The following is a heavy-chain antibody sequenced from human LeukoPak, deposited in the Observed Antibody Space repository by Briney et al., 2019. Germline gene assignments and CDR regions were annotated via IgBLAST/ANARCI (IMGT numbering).Heavy chain of an antibody. V-gene: IGHV1-69*13. CDR3: ARANYYDSSGYPDY. D-gene: IGHD3-22*01. CDR1: GGTFSSYA. Sequence: SVKVSCKASGGTFSSYAISWVRQAPGQGLEWMGGIIPIFGTANYAQKFQGRVTITADESASTAYMELSSLRSEDTAVYYCARANYYDSSGYPDYWGQGTLVTVSS. CDR2: IIPIFGTA. J-gene: IGHJ4*02.